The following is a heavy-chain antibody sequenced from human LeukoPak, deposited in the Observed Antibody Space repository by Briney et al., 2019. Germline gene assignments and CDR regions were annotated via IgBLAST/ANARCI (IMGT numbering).Heavy chain of an antibody. V-gene: IGHV3-23*01. CDR3: ARPPFSSSWDYFDY. J-gene: IGHJ4*02. CDR2: ISGSGAST. CDR1: GFTFSSYA. Sequence: GGSLRLSCAASGFTFSSYAMSWVRQAPGKGLQWVSAISGSGASTYYADSVKGRFTISRDNSKSTLYLQMNSLRAEDTAVYYCARPPFSSSWDYFDYWGQGTLVTVSS. D-gene: IGHD6-13*01.